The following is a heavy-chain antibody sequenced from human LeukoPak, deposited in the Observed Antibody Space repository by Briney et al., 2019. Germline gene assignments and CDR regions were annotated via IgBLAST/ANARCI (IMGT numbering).Heavy chain of an antibody. Sequence: SETLSLTCTVSGGSISSGSYYWNWIRQPAGKGLEWLGNIFTRGTTNYNASLESRLTISLDTARNQFSLSLRSVTAADTAIYFCARSSLAVYFNYWGQGTLVTTSS. CDR2: IFTRGTT. D-gene: IGHD6-19*01. J-gene: IGHJ4*02. CDR1: GGSISSGSYY. CDR3: ARSSLAVYFNY. V-gene: IGHV4-61*09.